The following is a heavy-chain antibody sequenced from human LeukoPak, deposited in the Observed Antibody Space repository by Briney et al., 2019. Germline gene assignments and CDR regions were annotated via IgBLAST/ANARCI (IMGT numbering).Heavy chain of an antibody. CDR1: GFTFTTYW. V-gene: IGHV3-7*01. D-gene: IGHD5-12*01. J-gene: IGHJ4*02. Sequence: GSLRLSCAASGFTFTTYWMTWVRQPPGKGLEGVAHLNQDGGGKYYVDSVRGRFTISRDNAKNSVDLLMNNVRADDTAVYCCARDPTQWLRYGYFDYWGQGTLVTVSS. CDR2: LNQDGGGK. CDR3: ARDPTQWLRYGYFDY.